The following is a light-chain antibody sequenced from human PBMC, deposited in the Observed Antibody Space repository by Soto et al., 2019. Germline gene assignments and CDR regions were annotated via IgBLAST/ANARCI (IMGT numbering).Light chain of an antibody. CDR1: SGGIANNY. V-gene: IGLV6-57*04. J-gene: IGLJ3*02. CDR2: DDD. Sequence: NFMLTQPLSVSGSPGMTVTISCTRSSGGIANNYVQWYQQRPGSAPTTVIYDDDQRPSEVPDRFSGFIDGSSNSASLTISGLKTDDEADYYCQSYDAKNRNWVFGGGTKLTV. CDR3: QSYDAKNRNWV.